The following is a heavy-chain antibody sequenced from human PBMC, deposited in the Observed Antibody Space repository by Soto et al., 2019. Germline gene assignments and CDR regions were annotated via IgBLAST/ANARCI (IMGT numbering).Heavy chain of an antibody. V-gene: IGHV4-39*01. Sequence: SETLSLTCTVSGASISSSAYYWGWIRQPPGKGLEWIGSVYYSGTTYYNPSLKSRVTISVDTSKNQFSLKLSSVAAADTAVYYCARLPIVRGGFDIWGQGTMVTVSS. CDR1: GASISSSAYY. CDR2: VYYSGTT. D-gene: IGHD1-26*01. CDR3: ARLPIVRGGFDI. J-gene: IGHJ3*02.